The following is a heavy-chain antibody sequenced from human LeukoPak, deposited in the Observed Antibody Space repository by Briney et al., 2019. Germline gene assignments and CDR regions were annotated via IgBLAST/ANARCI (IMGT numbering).Heavy chain of an antibody. CDR2: IYYSGST. CDR3: ARTLTLKTYYYDSSGYYYFDY. D-gene: IGHD3-22*01. Sequence: PSETLSLTCTVSGGSISRYYWSWIRQPPGKGLEWIGYIYYSGSTNYNPSLKSRVTISVDTSKNQFSLKLSSVTAADTAVYYCARTLTLKTYYYDSSGYYYFDYWGQGTLVTVSS. V-gene: IGHV4-59*08. J-gene: IGHJ4*02. CDR1: GGSISRYY.